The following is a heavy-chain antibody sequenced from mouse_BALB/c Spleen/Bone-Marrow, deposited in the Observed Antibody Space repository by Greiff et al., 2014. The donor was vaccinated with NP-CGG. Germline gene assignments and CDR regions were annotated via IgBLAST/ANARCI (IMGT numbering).Heavy chain of an antibody. Sequence: DVQLQESGAELVKPGASVKLSCTASGFNIKDTYMHWVKQRPEQGLEWIGRIDPANGNTKYDPKFQGKATITADTSSNTAYLQLSSLTSEDTAVYYCAIYYYGSSGLAYWGQGTLVTVSA. CDR2: IDPANGNT. CDR3: AIYYYGSSGLAY. D-gene: IGHD1-1*01. CDR1: GFNIKDTY. J-gene: IGHJ3*01. V-gene: IGHV14-3*02.